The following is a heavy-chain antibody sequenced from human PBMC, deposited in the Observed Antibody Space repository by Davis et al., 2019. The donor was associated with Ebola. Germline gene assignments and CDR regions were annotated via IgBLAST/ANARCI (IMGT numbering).Heavy chain of an antibody. Sequence: GESLKISCSASGFTFSNYAVHWVRQAPGKGLEYVSGISTNGGSTYYADSVKGRFTISRDNSKNTLYLQMSSLRAEDTAVYYCVKDDWAGIAVRQYYFDYWGQGTLVTVSS. V-gene: IGHV3-64D*06. D-gene: IGHD6-6*01. CDR1: GFTFSNYA. CDR3: VKDDWAGIAVRQYYFDY. J-gene: IGHJ4*02. CDR2: ISTNGGST.